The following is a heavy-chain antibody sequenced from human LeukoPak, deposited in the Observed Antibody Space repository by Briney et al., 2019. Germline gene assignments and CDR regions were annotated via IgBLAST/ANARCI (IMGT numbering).Heavy chain of an antibody. D-gene: IGHD3-10*01. CDR1: GFTFSSYG. Sequence: GGSLRLSCAASGFTFSSYGMHWVRQAPGKGLEWVAVIWYDGSNKYYADSVKGRFTISRDNSKNTLYLQMNSLRAEDTAVYYCARTMARGVTGFDYWGQGTLVTVSP. CDR2: IWYDGSNK. CDR3: ARTMARGVTGFDY. J-gene: IGHJ4*02. V-gene: IGHV3-33*01.